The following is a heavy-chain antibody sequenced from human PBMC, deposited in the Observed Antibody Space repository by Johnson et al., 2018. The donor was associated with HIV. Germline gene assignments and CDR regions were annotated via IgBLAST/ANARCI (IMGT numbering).Heavy chain of an antibody. CDR3: ARSMLFQVMGELSSSGTSGFDI. CDR1: GFTFDEYA. V-gene: IGHV3-20*04. CDR2: INWNGGRT. J-gene: IGHJ3*02. D-gene: IGHD3-16*02. Sequence: EQLVESGGGVVRPGGSLRLSCAASGFTFDEYAMTWVRQVPGKGLEWVSNINWNGGRTDYGDSVKGRFTISRDNAKNTLYLQMNNLRVEDTALYYCARSMLFQVMGELSSSGTSGFDIWGQGTMVTVSS.